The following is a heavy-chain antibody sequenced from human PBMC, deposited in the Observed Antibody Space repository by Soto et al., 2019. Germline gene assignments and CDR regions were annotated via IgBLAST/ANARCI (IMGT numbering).Heavy chain of an antibody. V-gene: IGHV3-30-3*01. CDR2: ISYDGSNK. CDR1: GFTSSSYS. CDR3: ARETRPLDY. J-gene: IGHJ4*02. Sequence: PGGSLRLSCAASGFTSSSYSMHWVRQAPGKGLEWVAVISYDGSNKYYADSVKGRFTISRDNSKNTLYLQMNSLRAEDTAVYYCARETRPLDYWGQGTLVTVSS.